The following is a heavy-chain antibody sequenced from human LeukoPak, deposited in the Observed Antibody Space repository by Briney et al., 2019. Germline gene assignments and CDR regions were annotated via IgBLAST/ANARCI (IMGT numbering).Heavy chain of an antibody. CDR1: GFTFSSYS. CDR2: ISSSSSYI. J-gene: IGHJ4*02. D-gene: IGHD6-13*01. V-gene: IGHV3-21*01. Sequence: GGSLRLSCAASGFTFSSYSMNWVRQAPGKGLEWVSSISSSSSYIYYADSVRGRFTISRDNAKSSLYLQMSSLRAEDTAAHYCARDSKLFDIAAVGTHYSFDYRGQGTLVTVSS. CDR3: ARDSKLFDIAAVGTHYSFDY.